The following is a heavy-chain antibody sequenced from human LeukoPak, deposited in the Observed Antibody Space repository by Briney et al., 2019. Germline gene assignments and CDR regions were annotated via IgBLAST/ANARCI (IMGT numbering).Heavy chain of an antibody. Sequence: SETLSLTCTVSGGSISSYYWSWIRQPPGKGLEWIGYIYYSGSTDYNPSLKSRVTISVDTSKNQFSLKLSSVTAADTAVYYCARGGDYYGSGSYYAFDPWGQGTLVTVSS. CDR1: GGSISSYY. CDR3: ARGGDYYGSGSYYAFDP. V-gene: IGHV4-59*01. D-gene: IGHD3-10*01. J-gene: IGHJ5*02. CDR2: IYYSGST.